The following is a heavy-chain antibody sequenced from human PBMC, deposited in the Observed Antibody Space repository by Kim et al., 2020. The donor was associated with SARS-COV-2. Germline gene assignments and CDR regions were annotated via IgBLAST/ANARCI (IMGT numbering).Heavy chain of an antibody. CDR3: ARWSDFYWYFDL. Sequence: YAQKLQGRVTMTTDTSTSTAYMELRSLRSDDTAVYYCARWSDFYWYFDLWGRGTLVTVSS. J-gene: IGHJ2*01. V-gene: IGHV1-18*01.